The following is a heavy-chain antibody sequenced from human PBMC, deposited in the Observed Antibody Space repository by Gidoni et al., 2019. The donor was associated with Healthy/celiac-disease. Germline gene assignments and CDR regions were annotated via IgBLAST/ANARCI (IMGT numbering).Heavy chain of an antibody. CDR2: IWYDGSNK. Sequence: QVQLVESGGGVVQPGRSLRLSCAASGFTFSSYGMHWVRQAPGKGLEWVAVIWYDGSNKYYADSVKGRFTISRDNSKNTLYLQMNSLRAEDTAVYYCARDGIVTPADYGDRLRLEMGAFDIWGQGTMVTVSS. CDR3: ARDGIVTPADYGDRLRLEMGAFDI. CDR1: GFTFSSYG. D-gene: IGHD4-17*01. V-gene: IGHV3-33*01. J-gene: IGHJ3*02.